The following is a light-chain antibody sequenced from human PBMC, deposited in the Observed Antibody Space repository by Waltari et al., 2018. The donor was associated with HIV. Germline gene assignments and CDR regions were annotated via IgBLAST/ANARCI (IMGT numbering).Light chain of an antibody. CDR3: NSRDSSANRRSV. J-gene: IGLJ2*01. CDR2: GKN. V-gene: IGLV3-19*01. Sequence: SSELTQDPAVSVALGQTVRITCQGDSLRSYYASWYQQKPGQAPVLVIYGKNNRPSGIPDRFSGSSSGNTASLTITGAQAEDEADYYCNSRDSSANRRSVFGGGTKLTVL. CDR1: SLRSYY.